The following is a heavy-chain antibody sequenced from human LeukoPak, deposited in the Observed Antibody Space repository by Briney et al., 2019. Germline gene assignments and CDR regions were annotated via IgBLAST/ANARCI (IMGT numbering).Heavy chain of an antibody. CDR2: INPNSGGT. J-gene: IGHJ5*02. CDR1: GYTFTGYY. CDR3: ARAGVVVAAPYNWFDP. Sequence: ASVTVSCKASGYTFTGYYMHWVRQAPGQGLEWMGWINPNSGGTNYAQKFQGRVTMTRDTSISTAYMELSSLTSDDTAVYYCARAGVVVAAPYNWFDPWGQGTLVTVSS. D-gene: IGHD2-15*01. V-gene: IGHV1-2*02.